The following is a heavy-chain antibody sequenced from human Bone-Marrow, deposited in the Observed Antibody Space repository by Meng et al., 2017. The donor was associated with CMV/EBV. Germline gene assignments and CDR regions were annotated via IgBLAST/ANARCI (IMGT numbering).Heavy chain of an antibody. CDR2: IYYSGST. CDR3: ARGMGATGFDFDL. CDR1: GGSISSSSYY. Sequence: SETLSLTCTVSGGSISSSSYYWGWIRQPPGKGLEWIGSIYYSGSTYYNPSLKSRVTISVDTSKNQFSLKLNSVTAADTAVYYCARGMGATGFDFDLWGRGTLVTVSS. V-gene: IGHV4-39*07. D-gene: IGHD1-26*01. J-gene: IGHJ2*01.